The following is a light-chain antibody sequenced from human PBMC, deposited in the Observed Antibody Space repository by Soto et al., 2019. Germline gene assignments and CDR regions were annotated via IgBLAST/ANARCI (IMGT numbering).Light chain of an antibody. Sequence: QSVLTQPASVSGSPGQSITISCTGTSSDIGGYNYVSWYQQLPGKVPQLIIYDVSNRPSGVSDRFSGSKSGNAASLTISGLHAEDEADYYCSSYTSTSTLYVFGTGTKVTVL. CDR3: SSYTSTSTLYV. CDR2: DVS. J-gene: IGLJ1*01. V-gene: IGLV2-14*03. CDR1: SSDIGGYNY.